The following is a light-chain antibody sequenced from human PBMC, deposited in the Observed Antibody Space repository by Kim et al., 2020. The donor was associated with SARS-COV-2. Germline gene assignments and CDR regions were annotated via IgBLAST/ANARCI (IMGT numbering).Light chain of an antibody. CDR2: DLS. V-gene: IGLV2-11*03. CDR3: CSYAGTNNFGV. CDR1: SGDVGGYNY. J-gene: IGLJ3*02. Sequence: QSVTISCTGTSGDVGGYNYASWYQQHPGKAPKLMIYDLSKRPSGVPDRFFGSKSGDTASLTISGLQSEDEADYYCCSYAGTNNFGVFGGGTQLTVL.